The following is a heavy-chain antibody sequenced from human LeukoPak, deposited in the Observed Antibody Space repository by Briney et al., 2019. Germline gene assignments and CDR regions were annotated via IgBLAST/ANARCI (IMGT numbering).Heavy chain of an antibody. D-gene: IGHD6-13*01. CDR1: GGSISSDSYY. J-gene: IGHJ6*02. V-gene: IGHV4-61*02. Sequence: SETLSLTCTVSGGSISSDSYYWSWIRQPAGKGLEWIGRIYIRGSTNYNHSLKSRVSISVNTSKNQFSLKLSSVTAADTAVYYCASSRQQLAHYGMDVCGQGTTVTVSS. CDR2: IYIRGST. CDR3: ASSRQQLAHYGMDV.